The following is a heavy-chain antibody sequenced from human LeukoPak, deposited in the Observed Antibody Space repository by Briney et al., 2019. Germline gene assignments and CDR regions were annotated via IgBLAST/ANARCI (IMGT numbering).Heavy chain of an antibody. V-gene: IGHV3-30-3*01. Sequence: GRSLRLSCAASGFTFSSYAMHWVRQAPGKGLEWVAVISYDGSNKYYADSVKGRFTISRDNSKNTLYLQMNSLRAEDTAVYYCARATYYYDSSGYYYIGAAPAVDYWGQGTLVTVSS. CDR3: ARATYYYDSSGYYYIGAAPAVDY. CDR1: GFTFSSYA. CDR2: ISYDGSNK. J-gene: IGHJ4*02. D-gene: IGHD3-22*01.